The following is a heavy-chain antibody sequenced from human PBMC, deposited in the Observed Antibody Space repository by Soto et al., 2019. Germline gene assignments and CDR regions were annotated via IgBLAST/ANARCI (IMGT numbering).Heavy chain of an antibody. V-gene: IGHV4-34*01. CDR3: ASLCSGGSCYRTNWFDP. CDR2: INHSGST. CDR1: GGSFSGYY. J-gene: IGHJ5*02. D-gene: IGHD2-15*01. Sequence: SETLSLTCAVYGGSFSGYYWSWIRQPPGKGLEWIGEINHSGSTNYNPSLKSRVTISVDTPKNQFSLKLSSVTAADTAVYYCASLCSGGSCYRTNWFDPWGQGTLVTVSS.